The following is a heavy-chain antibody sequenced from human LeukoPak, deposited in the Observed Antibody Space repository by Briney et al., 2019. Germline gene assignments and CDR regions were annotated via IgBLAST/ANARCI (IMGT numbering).Heavy chain of an antibody. CDR3: ARGRIAAAGTSAFDI. CDR1: GYSFTSYW. Sequence: ESLKISCKGSGYSFTSYWIGWVRQMPGKGLEWMGIIYPGDSDTRYSPSFQGQVTISADKSISTAYLQWSSLKASDTAMYYCARGRIAAAGTSAFDIWGQGTMVTVSS. J-gene: IGHJ3*02. CDR2: IYPGDSDT. V-gene: IGHV5-51*01. D-gene: IGHD6-13*01.